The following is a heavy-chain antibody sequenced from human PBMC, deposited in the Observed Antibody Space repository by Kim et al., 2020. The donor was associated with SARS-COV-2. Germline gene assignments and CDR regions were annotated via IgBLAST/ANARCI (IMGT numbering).Heavy chain of an antibody. V-gene: IGHV1-2*02. J-gene: IGHJ4*02. Sequence: ASVKVSCKASGYTFTDYYIHWVRQAPGQGLEWMGCINPNSGDPNYAQKFQGRVTLTRDASISTVYMELSRLTSDDTAVFYCARGPYDSTGNFYFDFWGQGALVTVSS. D-gene: IGHD3-22*01. CDR1: GYTFTDYY. CDR2: INPNSGDP. CDR3: ARGPYDSTGNFYFDF.